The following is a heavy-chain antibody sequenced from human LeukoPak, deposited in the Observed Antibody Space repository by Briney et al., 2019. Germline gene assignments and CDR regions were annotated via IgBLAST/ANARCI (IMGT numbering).Heavy chain of an antibody. Sequence: SETLSLTCAVYGGSFSGYYWSWIRQPPGKGLEGIGEINHSGSTNYNPSLKSRVTISVDTSKNQFSLKLSSVPAADTAVYSCASAGLDFWSGYVDYYYYMDVWGKGTTVTVSS. D-gene: IGHD3-3*01. CDR2: INHSGST. V-gene: IGHV4-34*01. J-gene: IGHJ6*03. CDR3: ASAGLDFWSGYVDYYYYMDV. CDR1: GGSFSGYY.